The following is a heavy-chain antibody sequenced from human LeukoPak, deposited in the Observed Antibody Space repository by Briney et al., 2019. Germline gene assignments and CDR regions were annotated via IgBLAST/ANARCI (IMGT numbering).Heavy chain of an antibody. CDR3: ARLAQQLVLSGSGEGNYYYYYMDV. Sequence: SETLSLTCTVSGGSISSYYWSWIRQPPGKGLEWIGYIYTSGSTNYNPSLKSRVTISVDTSKNQFSLKLSSVTAADTAVYYCARLAQQLVLSGSGEGNYYYYYMDVWGQGTMVTVSS. J-gene: IGHJ6*03. CDR1: GGSISSYY. V-gene: IGHV4-4*09. D-gene: IGHD6-6*01. CDR2: IYTSGST.